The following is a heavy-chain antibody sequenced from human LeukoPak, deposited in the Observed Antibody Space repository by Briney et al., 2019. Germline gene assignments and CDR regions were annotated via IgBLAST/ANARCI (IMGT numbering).Heavy chain of an antibody. CDR2: IIPIFGTA. CDR1: GGTFSSYA. CDR3: ARGSTTVVNGMYYYYYGMDV. V-gene: IGHV1-69*13. Sequence: ASVKVSCKASGGTFSSYAISWVRQAPGQGLEWMGRIIPIFGTANYAQKFQGRVTITADESTSTAYMELSSLRSEDTAVYYCARGSTTVVNGMYYYYYGMDVWGQGTTVTVSS. D-gene: IGHD4-23*01. J-gene: IGHJ6*02.